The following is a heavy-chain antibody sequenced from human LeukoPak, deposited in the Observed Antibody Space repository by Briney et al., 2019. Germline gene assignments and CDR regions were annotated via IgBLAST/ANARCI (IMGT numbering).Heavy chain of an antibody. CDR2: ISSSGSTI. D-gene: IGHD4-17*01. V-gene: IGHV3-11*04. CDR3: ARDHRYGDYVPIDAFDI. CDR1: GFTVSSDY. Sequence: PGGSLRLSCAASGFTVSSDYVSWVRQAPGKGLEWVSYISSSGSTIYYADSVKGRFTISRDNAKNSLYLQMNSLRAEDTAVYYCARDHRYGDYVPIDAFDIWGQGTMVTVSS. J-gene: IGHJ3*02.